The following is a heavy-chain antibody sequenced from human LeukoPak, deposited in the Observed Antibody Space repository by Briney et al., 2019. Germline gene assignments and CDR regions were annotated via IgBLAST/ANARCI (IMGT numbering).Heavy chain of an antibody. CDR1: GYTFTSYD. CDR2: MNPNSGNT. V-gene: IGHV1-8*01. Sequence: ASVKVSCKASGYTFTSYDINWVRQATGQGLEWMGWMNPNSGNTGYAQKFQGRVTMTRNTSISTAYMELSRLRSEDTAVYYCAREGSGITIFGVVTQPYYYYGMDVWGQGTTVTVSS. D-gene: IGHD3-3*01. J-gene: IGHJ6*02. CDR3: AREGSGITIFGVVTQPYYYYGMDV.